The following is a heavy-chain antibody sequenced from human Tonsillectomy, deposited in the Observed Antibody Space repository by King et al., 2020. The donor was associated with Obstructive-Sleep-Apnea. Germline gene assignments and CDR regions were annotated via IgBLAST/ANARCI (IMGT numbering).Heavy chain of an antibody. CDR2: INSDGSST. CDR1: GFTFRTSW. V-gene: IGHV3-74*01. D-gene: IGHD1-26*01. Sequence: VQLVESGGGLGQPGGSLRLSCSASGFTFRTSWMHWVRQAPGKWLEWVSRINSDGSSTIYAYFVTGRFTISRDNAKNTLYLQMNSLRAEDTAVYYCARDRGGAGPTTTDYWGQGTLVTVSS. CDR3: ARDRGGAGPTTTDY. J-gene: IGHJ4*02.